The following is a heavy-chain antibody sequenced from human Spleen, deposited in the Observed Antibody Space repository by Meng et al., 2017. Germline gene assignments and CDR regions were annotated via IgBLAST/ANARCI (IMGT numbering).Heavy chain of an antibody. J-gene: IGHJ4*02. CDR2: INSDGANK. CDR3: ASHGFYFDY. Sequence: GGSLRLSCVGSGFRFSSHWMHWVRQGPGMGLVWVSRINSDGANKNYADSVKGRFTISRDNSKNTLYLQMNSLRAEDTAVYYCASHGFYFDYWGQGTLVTVSS. V-gene: IGHV3-74*01. CDR1: GFRFSSHW.